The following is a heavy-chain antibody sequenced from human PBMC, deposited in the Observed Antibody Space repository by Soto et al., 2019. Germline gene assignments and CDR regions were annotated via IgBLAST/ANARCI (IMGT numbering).Heavy chain of an antibody. CDR3: ARDYHSRFDP. V-gene: IGHV3-33*01. Sequence: QVQLVESGGGVVQPGRSLRLSCVASGFTFSSYGMHWVRQAPGKGLEWVAVIWYDGSNKYYADTVSGRFTISRDNSKNTLYLQMNSLRAEDTAVYYCARDYHSRFDPWGQGTLVTVSS. CDR2: IWYDGSNK. CDR1: GFTFSSYG. D-gene: IGHD2-2*01. J-gene: IGHJ5*02.